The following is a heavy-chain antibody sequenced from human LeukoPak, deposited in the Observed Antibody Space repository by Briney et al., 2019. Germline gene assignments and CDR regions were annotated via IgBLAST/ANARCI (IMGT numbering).Heavy chain of an antibody. V-gene: IGHV4-34*01. CDR1: GGSFSGYY. Sequence: SETLSLTCAVYGGSFSGYYWSWVRQPPGKGLEWIGEINHSGSTNYNPSLKSGVTISVDTSKNQFSLKLSSVTAADTAVYYCARGDCTNGVCPNYYMDVWGKGTTVTVSS. J-gene: IGHJ6*03. CDR3: ARGDCTNGVCPNYYMDV. D-gene: IGHD2-8*01. CDR2: INHSGST.